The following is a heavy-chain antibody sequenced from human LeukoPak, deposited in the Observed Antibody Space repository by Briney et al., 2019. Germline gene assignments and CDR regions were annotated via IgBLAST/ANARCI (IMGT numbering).Heavy chain of an antibody. V-gene: IGHV3-23*01. Sequence: GGSLRLSCAASGFPFSSYAMSWVRQAPGKGLEWVSAISGSGGSTYYADSVKGRFTISRDNSKNTLYLQMNSLRAEDTAVYYCAKRSHYDILTGYYHYWGQGTLVTVSS. CDR3: AKRSHYDILTGYYHY. CDR1: GFPFSSYA. CDR2: ISGSGGST. D-gene: IGHD3-9*01. J-gene: IGHJ4*02.